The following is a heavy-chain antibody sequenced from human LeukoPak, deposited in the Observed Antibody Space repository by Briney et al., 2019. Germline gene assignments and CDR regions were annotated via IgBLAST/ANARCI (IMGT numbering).Heavy chain of an antibody. CDR2: IKQDGSEK. CDR3: AREGYGDYYFDY. Sequence: QTGGSLRLSCAASGFTFSSYAMSWVRQAAGKGLEWVANIKQDGSEKYYVDSVKGRFTISRDNAKNSLYLQMNSLRAEDTAVYYCAREGYGDYYFDYWGRGTLVTVSS. J-gene: IGHJ4*02. CDR1: GFTFSSYA. V-gene: IGHV3-7*01. D-gene: IGHD4-17*01.